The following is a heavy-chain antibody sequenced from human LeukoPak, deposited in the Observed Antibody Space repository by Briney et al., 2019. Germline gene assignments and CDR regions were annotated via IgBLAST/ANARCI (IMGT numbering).Heavy chain of an antibody. D-gene: IGHD3-3*01. J-gene: IGHJ5*02. CDR2: ISGSGGST. CDR1: GFTFSSYA. V-gene: IGHV3-23*01. CDR3: AKDPNTIFGVADNWFDP. Sequence: GGSLRLSCAASGFTFSSYAMSWVRQAPGKGLERVSAISGSGGSTYYADSVKGRFTISRDNSKNTLYLQMNSLRAEDTAVYYCAKDPNTIFGVADNWFDPWGQGTPVTVSS.